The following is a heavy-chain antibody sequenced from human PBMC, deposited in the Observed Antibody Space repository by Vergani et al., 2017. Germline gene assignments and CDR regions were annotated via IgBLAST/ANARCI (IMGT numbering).Heavy chain of an antibody. J-gene: IGHJ4*02. CDR1: GGSISSSSYY. CDR3: ARDSDCSGGSCYDY. V-gene: IGHV4-39*07. D-gene: IGHD2-15*01. Sequence: QLQLQESGPGLVKPSETLSLTCTVSGGSISSSSYYWGWLRQPPGKGLEWIGSIYYSGSTYYNPSLKSRVTISVDTSKNPFSLKLSSVTAADTAVYYCARDSDCSGGSCYDYWGQGTLVTVSS. CDR2: IYYSGST.